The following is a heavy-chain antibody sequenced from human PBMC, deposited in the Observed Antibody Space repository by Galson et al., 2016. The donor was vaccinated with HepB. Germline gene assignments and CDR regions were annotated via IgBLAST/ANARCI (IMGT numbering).Heavy chain of an antibody. CDR1: GDSVSSNSAA. J-gene: IGHJ4*02. CDR2: TYYRPKWYN. CDR3: ARVVGRGVYDGRFDN. V-gene: IGHV6-1*01. D-gene: IGHD5/OR15-5a*01. Sequence: CAISGDSVSSNSAAWNWIRQSPSRGLEWLGRTYYRPKWYNDYAESVKSRITINPDTSKNQFSLQLNPVTHEDTAVYYCARVVGRGVYDGRFDNWGQGILVTVSS.